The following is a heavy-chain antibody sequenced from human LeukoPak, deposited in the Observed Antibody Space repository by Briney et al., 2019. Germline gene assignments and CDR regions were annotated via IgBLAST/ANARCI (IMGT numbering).Heavy chain of an antibody. CDR3: ASDREMANFDH. V-gene: IGHV1-69*05. CDR1: GGTFSSYA. CDR2: TIPIFGTA. D-gene: IGHD5-24*01. J-gene: IGHJ4*02. Sequence: SVKVSCKASGGTFSSYAISWVRQAPGQGLEWMGGTIPIFGTANYAQKFQGRVTMTRDTSTSTVYMELSSLRSEDTAVYYCASDREMANFDHWGQGTLVTVSS.